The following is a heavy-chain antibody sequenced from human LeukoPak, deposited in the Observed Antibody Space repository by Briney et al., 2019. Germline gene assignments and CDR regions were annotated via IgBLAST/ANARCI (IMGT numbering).Heavy chain of an antibody. V-gene: IGHV5-51*01. D-gene: IGHD2-2*02. CDR2: IYPGDSDT. J-gene: IGHJ5*02. CDR3: AREGVGYCSSTSCYRWFDP. Sequence: GESLKISCKGSGYSFTSYWIGWVRQMPGKGLEWMGIIYPGDSDTRYSPSFQGQVTISADKSISTAYLQWSSLKASDTAMYYCAREGVGYCSSTSCYRWFDPWGQGTLVTVSS. CDR1: GYSFTSYW.